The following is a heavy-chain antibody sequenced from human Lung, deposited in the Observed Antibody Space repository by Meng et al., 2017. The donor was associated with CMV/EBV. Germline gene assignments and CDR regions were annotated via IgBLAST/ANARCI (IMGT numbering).Heavy chain of an antibody. CDR1: GFTFSSYA. V-gene: IGHV3-23*01. D-gene: IGHD3-16*01. CDR2: ISASGDST. J-gene: IGHJ5*02. Sequence: GGSLRLSCAASGFTFSSYAITWVRQAPGKGLEWVSQISASGDSTYYADSVKGRFTISRDNSKNTLYLQMNSLRAADTAIYYCAKASRGGWGGWFDPWGQGTRVTSSS. CDR3: AKASRGGWGGWFDP.